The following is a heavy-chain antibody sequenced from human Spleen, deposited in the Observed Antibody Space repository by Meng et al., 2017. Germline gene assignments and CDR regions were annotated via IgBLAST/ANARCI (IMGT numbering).Heavy chain of an antibody. V-gene: IGHV1-2*06. CDR3: ARDGGSSSHFDY. D-gene: IGHD6-6*01. CDR2: INPNSGGT. CDR1: GHTFTGYY. J-gene: IGHJ4*02. Sequence: QVQLVQSGAEVKKPGASLKVSCKASGHTFTGYYMHWVRQAPGQGLEWMGRINPNSGGTNYAQNFQGRVTMTGYTSISTAYMELSRLTSDDTAVYYCARDGGSSSHFDYWGQGTLVTVSS.